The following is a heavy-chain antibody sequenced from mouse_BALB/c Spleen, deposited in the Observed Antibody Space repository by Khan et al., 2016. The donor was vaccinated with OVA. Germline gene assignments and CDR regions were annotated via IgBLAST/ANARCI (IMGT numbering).Heavy chain of an antibody. Sequence: EVQLQESGPGLVKPSQSLSLTCTVTGYSITRDYAWNWIRQFPGNKLEWMGYISNSGSTTYNPSLKSRISITRDTSKNRFFLQLNSVTTEDTATXDCSSELGRYYAMDYWGQGTSVTVSS. CDR1: GYSITRDYA. J-gene: IGHJ4*01. CDR2: ISNSGST. V-gene: IGHV3-2*02. D-gene: IGHD4-1*01. CDR3: SSELGRYYAMDY.